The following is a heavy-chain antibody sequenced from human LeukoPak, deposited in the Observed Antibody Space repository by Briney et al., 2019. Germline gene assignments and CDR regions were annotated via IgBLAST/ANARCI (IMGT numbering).Heavy chain of an antibody. CDR2: ISDSGGST. CDR3: VRGYSFGPYGMDV. J-gene: IGHJ6*02. V-gene: IGHV3-64D*09. CDR1: GFPFSSYA. Sequence: TEGSLRLSCSASGFPFSSYAMHWVRQAPGKGLEYVSAISDSGGSTYYADSVKGRFTISRDNSKNTLYLQMSSLRAEDTAGYFCVRGYSFGPYGMDVWGQGTTVTVSS. D-gene: IGHD2-15*01.